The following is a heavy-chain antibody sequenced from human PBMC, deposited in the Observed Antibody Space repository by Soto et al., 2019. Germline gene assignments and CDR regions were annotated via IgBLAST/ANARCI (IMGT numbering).Heavy chain of an antibody. CDR3: ARATDGSGSYYYFDG. D-gene: IGHD3-22*01. CDR2: INRDGNEK. J-gene: IGHJ4*02. V-gene: IGHV3-7*03. Sequence: ESLTLSFASSGSTFSSYCMSWVRQAPGKGLQWVANINRDGNEKYYVDSLKGRFTISRDNAENSLYLQMNTLRAEDTAVYYCARATDGSGSYYYFDGWGQGTLVTVSS. CDR1: GSTFSSYC.